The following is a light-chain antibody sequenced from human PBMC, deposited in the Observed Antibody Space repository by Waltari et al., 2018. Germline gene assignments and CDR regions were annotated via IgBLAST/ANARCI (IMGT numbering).Light chain of an antibody. J-gene: IGLJ1*01. CDR2: EVS. CDR1: DSDVGAYDF. CDR3: SSYTTSSAPGV. V-gene: IGLV2-14*01. Sequence: QSALTQPASVSGSPGQSNTISCSGTDSDVGAYDFLSWYQQHPGKAPPLIIYEVSNRPSGISNRFSASKSGNTASLTISGLQAEDEADYYCSSYTTSSAPGVFGTGTRVTVL.